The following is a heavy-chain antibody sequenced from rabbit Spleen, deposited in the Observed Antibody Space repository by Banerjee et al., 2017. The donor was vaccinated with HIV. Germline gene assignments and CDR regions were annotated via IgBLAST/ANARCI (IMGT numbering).Heavy chain of an antibody. V-gene: IGHV1S47*01. D-gene: IGHD2-1*01. J-gene: IGHJ4*01. CDR1: RFDFSVYG. CDR2: IEPIFGNT. CDR3: VRDQAGHADYGPYYLNL. Sequence: QEQLVESGGGLVQPEGSLKLSCKASRFDFSVYGLSWVRQAPGKGLEWIGYIEPIFGNTYYANWVNGRFTISSHNAQNTLYLQLSSLTAADTATYFCVRDQAGHADYGPYYLNLWGQGTLVTVS.